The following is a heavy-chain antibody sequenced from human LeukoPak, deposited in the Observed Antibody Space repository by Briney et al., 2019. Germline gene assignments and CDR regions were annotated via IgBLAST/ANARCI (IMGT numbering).Heavy chain of an antibody. CDR1: GFTVISNY. Sequence: GGSLRLSCAASGFTVISNYMSWVRQAPGKGLGWVSVIYSGGSTYYAASVKGRFTISRDNSKNTRYLQMNSLRAEDTAVYYCAREISRTGAFDIWGQGTMVTVSS. J-gene: IGHJ3*02. D-gene: IGHD3-3*02. CDR2: IYSGGST. V-gene: IGHV3-53*05. CDR3: AREISRTGAFDI.